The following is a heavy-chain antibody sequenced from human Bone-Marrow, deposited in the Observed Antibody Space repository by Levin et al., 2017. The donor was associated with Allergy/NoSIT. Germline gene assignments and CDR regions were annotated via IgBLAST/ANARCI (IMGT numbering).Heavy chain of an antibody. CDR1: GDSISSDNYF. J-gene: IGHJ4*02. CDR3: AGAHNTGMARGGPVES. V-gene: IGHV4-39*07. CDR2: IHHGGTI. D-gene: IGHD5-18*01. Sequence: NSSETLSLTCIVSGDSISSDNYFWGWIRQAPGKGLEWIGSIHHGGTIYYNPSLKSPVIISLDTSKNHVSLNLKSVTAADTDMYECAGAHNTGMARGGPVESWGQGTLVPVSS.